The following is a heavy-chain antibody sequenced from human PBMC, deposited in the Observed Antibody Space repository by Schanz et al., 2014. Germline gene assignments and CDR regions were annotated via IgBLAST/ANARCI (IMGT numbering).Heavy chain of an antibody. V-gene: IGHV3-23*04. CDR1: GFTLSNYA. J-gene: IGHJ4*02. CDR3: AKIERNED. CDR2: IGTSGGT. D-gene: IGHD1-1*01. Sequence: EVQLVESGGDLVQPGGSLRLSCAASGFTLSNYAMSWVRQAPGKGLEWVSTIGTSGGTNYAESVKGRFTISRDNSKNTLYLQMNSLRAEDTAVYFCAKIERNEDWGQGTLVTVSS.